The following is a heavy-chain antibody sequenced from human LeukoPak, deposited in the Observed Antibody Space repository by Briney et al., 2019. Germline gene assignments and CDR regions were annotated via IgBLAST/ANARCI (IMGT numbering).Heavy chain of an antibody. CDR3: AREWRGIASHFHGMDV. V-gene: IGHV3-13*01. J-gene: IGHJ6*02. CDR1: GFSFSTYD. Sequence: GGSLRLSCVASGFSFSTYDMYWVRQAAGRGLEWVSALGTNGDAYYLGSVRGRFTISRENVRNSLYLQMNSLGVEDTAVYYCAREWRGIASHFHGMDVWGQGTTVTVSS. CDR2: LGTNGDA. D-gene: IGHD6-6*01.